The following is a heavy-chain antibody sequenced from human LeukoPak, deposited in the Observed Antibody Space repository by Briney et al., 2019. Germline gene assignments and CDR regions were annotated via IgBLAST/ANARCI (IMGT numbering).Heavy chain of an antibody. D-gene: IGHD2-2*02. CDR3: AREGYCSSTSCYTLGDAFDI. CDR1: GGSISSNY. J-gene: IGHJ3*02. CDR2: IYSGGST. V-gene: IGHV3-53*01. Sequence: ETLSLTCTVSGGSISSNYMSWVRQAPAKGLEWVSVIYSGGSTYYADSVKGRFTISRDNSKNTLYLQMNSLRAEDTAVYYCAREGYCSSTSCYTLGDAFDIWGQGTMVTVSS.